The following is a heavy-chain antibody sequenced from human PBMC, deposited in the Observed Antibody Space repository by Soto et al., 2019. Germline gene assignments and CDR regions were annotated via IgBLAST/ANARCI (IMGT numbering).Heavy chain of an antibody. CDR1: GFTFSSYG. V-gene: IGHV3-33*01. D-gene: IGHD4-17*01. CDR3: ASALYGDSSAEYFQH. Sequence: QVQLVESGGGVVQPGRSLRLSCAASGFTFSSYGMHWVRQAPGKGLEWVAVIWYDGSNKYYADSVKGRFTISRDNSKNTLYLQMNSRRAEDTAVYYCASALYGDSSAEYFQHWGQGTLVTVSS. CDR2: IWYDGSNK. J-gene: IGHJ1*01.